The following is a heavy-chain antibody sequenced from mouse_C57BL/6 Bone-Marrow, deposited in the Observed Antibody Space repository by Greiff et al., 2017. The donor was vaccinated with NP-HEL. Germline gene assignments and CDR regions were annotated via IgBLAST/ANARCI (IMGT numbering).Heavy chain of an antibody. CDR3: AREGGNFDYYAMDY. Sequence: QVQLQQSGAELVRPGTSVKMSCKASGYTFTNYWIGWAKQRPGHGLEWIGDIYPGGGYTNYNEKFKGKATLTADKSSSTAYMQFSSLTSEDSAIYYCAREGGNFDYYAMDYRGQGTSVTVSS. CDR1: GYTFTNYW. CDR2: IYPGGGYT. V-gene: IGHV1-63*01. D-gene: IGHD2-1*01. J-gene: IGHJ4*01.